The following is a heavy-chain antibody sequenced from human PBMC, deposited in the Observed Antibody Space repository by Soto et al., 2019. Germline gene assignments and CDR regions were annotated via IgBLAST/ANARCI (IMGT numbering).Heavy chain of an antibody. J-gene: IGHJ4*02. CDR2: ISGYNANT. V-gene: IGHV1-18*01. D-gene: IGHD6-19*01. Sequence: ASVKVSCKASGYTFTSYGFTWVRQAPGQGLEWMGWISGYNANTNYAQKLQGRVTMTTNTSTSTAYMELRSLRSDDTAVYYCASGRSGLNYFDYWGQGTLVTVSS. CDR1: GYTFTSYG. CDR3: ASGRSGLNYFDY.